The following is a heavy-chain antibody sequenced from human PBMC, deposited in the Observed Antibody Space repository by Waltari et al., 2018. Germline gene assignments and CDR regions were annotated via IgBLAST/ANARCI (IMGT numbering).Heavy chain of an antibody. Sequence: EVQLVESGGGLVQPGGSLRLSCAASGFTFSSYDMNWVRQAPGEGLEWVSYISSSGSTIYYADSVKGRFTIARDNAKNSLYLQMNSLRAEDTAVYYCARGSGSYYVYWGQGTLVTVSS. J-gene: IGHJ4*02. CDR1: GFTFSSYD. CDR2: ISSSGSTI. CDR3: ARGSGSYYVY. D-gene: IGHD1-26*01. V-gene: IGHV3-48*03.